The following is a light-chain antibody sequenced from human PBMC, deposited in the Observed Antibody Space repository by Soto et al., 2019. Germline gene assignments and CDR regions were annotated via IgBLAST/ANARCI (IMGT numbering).Light chain of an antibody. CDR2: EGS. CDR3: CSYGGSSTWM. V-gene: IGLV2-23*01. J-gene: IGLJ3*02. CDR1: SSDAGTYNL. Sequence: QSALTQPASVSGSLGQSITISCTGTSSDAGTYNLVSWYQQHPGKAPKLMIFEGSRRPSGVSDRFSGSKSGNTASLTISGLQAEDEADYYCCSYGGSSTWMFGGGTQLTVL.